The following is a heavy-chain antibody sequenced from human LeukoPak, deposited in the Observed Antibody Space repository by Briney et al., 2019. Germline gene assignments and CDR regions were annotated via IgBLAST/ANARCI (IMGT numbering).Heavy chain of an antibody. CDR3: ARHAKVRSSWSPYAFDI. V-gene: IGHV4-59*08. J-gene: IGHJ3*02. Sequence: PSETLSLTCTVSGGSISSYYWSWIRQPPGKGLEWIGYIYYSGSTNYNPSLKSRVTISVDTSKNQFSLKLSSVTAADTAVYYCARHAKVRSSWSPYAFDIWGQGTMVTVSS. CDR1: GGSISSYY. CDR2: IYYSGST. D-gene: IGHD6-13*01.